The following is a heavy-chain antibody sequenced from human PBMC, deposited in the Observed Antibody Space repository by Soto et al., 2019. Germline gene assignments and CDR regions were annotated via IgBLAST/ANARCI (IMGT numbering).Heavy chain of an antibody. V-gene: IGHV4-30-2*01. CDR2: SYHSGNT. Sequence: SETLSLTCTVSGGSISTVGYSWSWIRQPPGKGLEWIGYSYHSGNTFYNPSLKSRVTISVNTSKNQFSLRLTSVTAADTAVYYCARAAVTHERYHCGMDVWGQGTTVTVSS. J-gene: IGHJ6*02. CDR3: ARAAVTHERYHCGMDV. CDR1: GGSISTVGYS. D-gene: IGHD4-17*01.